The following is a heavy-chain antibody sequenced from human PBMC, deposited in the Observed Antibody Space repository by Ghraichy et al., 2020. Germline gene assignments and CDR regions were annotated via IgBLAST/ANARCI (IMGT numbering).Heavy chain of an antibody. CDR2: TYYRSKWYN. Sequence: SQTLSLTCAISGDSVSSNSAAWNWIRQSPSRGLEWLGRTYYRSKWYNDYAVSVKSRITINPDTSKNQFSLQLNSVTPEDTAVYYCARAAAHLPGYSSGWFDYWGQGTLVTVSS. D-gene: IGHD6-19*01. J-gene: IGHJ4*02. V-gene: IGHV6-1*01. CDR3: ARAAAHLPGYSSGWFDY. CDR1: GDSVSSNSAA.